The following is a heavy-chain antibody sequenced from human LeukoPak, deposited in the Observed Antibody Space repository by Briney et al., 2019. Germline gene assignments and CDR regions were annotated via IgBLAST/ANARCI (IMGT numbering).Heavy chain of an antibody. CDR1: GFTFSSYG. D-gene: IGHD6-19*01. CDR3: AKDPYSSGWYPHYYYMDV. J-gene: IGHJ6*03. Sequence: PGGSLRLSCAASGFTFSSYGMHWVRQAPGKGLEWVAVIWYVGSNKYYADSVKGRFTISRDNSKNTLYLQMNSLRAEDTAVYYCAKDPYSSGWYPHYYYMDVWGKGTTVTVSS. V-gene: IGHV3-33*06. CDR2: IWYVGSNK.